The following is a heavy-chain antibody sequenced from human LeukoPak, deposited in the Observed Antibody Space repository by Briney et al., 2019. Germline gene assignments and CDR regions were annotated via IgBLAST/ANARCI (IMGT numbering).Heavy chain of an antibody. V-gene: IGHV4-59*01. J-gene: IGHJ6*03. CDR2: IYYSGST. CDR1: GGSFSGYY. CDR3: AGGYRSYDYYYYMDV. Sequence: SETLSLTCAVYGGSFSGYYWSWIRQPPGKGLEWIGYIYYSGSTNYNPSLKSRVTISVDTSKNQFSLKLSSVTAADTAVYYCAGGYRSYDYYYYMDVWGKGTTVTISS. D-gene: IGHD5-18*01.